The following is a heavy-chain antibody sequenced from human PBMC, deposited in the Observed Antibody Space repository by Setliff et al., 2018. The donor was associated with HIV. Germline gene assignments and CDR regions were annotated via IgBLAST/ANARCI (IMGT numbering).Heavy chain of an antibody. V-gene: IGHV4-39*07. CDR3: ARGRKKTLAVSGTRYFDF. CDR1: GGSISNSRYY. D-gene: IGHD6-19*01. Sequence: LSLTCTVSGGSISNSRYYWSWIRQPPGKGLEWIVELNDRGHINYNPSLKSRVTISVDTSKNQFSLKLTSVTAADMGVYYCARGRKKTLAVSGTRYFDFWGQGTLVTVSS. J-gene: IGHJ4*02. CDR2: LNDRGHI.